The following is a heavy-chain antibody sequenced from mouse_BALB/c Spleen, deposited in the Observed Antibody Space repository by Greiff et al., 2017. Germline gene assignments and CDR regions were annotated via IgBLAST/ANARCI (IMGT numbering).Heavy chain of an antibody. V-gene: IGHV1-69*02. Sequence: QVQLKQPGAELVRPGASVKLSCKASGYTFTSYWINWVKQRPGQGLEWIGNIYPSDSYTNYNQKFKDKATLTVDKSSSTAYMQLSSPTSEDSAVYYCTRSGDYDFWGQGTLVTVSA. D-gene: IGHD2-4*01. J-gene: IGHJ3*01. CDR2: IYPSDSYT. CDR1: GYTFTSYW. CDR3: TRSGDYDF.